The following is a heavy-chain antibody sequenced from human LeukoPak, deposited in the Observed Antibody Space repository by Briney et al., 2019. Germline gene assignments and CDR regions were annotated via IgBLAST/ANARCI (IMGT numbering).Heavy chain of an antibody. Sequence: GASVKVSCKASGYTFTHYRLHWVRQAHGQGLEWMGWVNPDSGATNYQQNFQSRVTMTRDTSISTVYMELSRLRSDDTAVYYCARENWYSDYWGQGTLVTVSS. D-gene: IGHD1-1*01. J-gene: IGHJ4*02. CDR2: VNPDSGAT. CDR3: ARENWYSDY. CDR1: GYTFTHYR. V-gene: IGHV1-2*02.